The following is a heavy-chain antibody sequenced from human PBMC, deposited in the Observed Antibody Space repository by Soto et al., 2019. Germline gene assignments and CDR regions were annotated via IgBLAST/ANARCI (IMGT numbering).Heavy chain of an antibody. Sequence: QVQLVESGGGVVQPGRSLRLSCAASGFTFSSYAMHWVRQAPGKGLEWVAVISYDGINKYYADSVKGRFTISRDNSKNTLYLQMNSLRAEDTAVYYCARGKMIVVVSLFDYWGQGTLVTVSS. CDR2: ISYDGINK. V-gene: IGHV3-30-3*01. D-gene: IGHD3-22*01. CDR1: GFTFSSYA. CDR3: ARGKMIVVVSLFDY. J-gene: IGHJ4*02.